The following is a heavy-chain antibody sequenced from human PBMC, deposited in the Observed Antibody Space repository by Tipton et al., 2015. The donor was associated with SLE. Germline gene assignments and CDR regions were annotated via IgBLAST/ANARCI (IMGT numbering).Heavy chain of an antibody. CDR2: ISGGGGST. CDR1: GFMFSSYA. CDR3: AKYLATSGMSPYAFDV. D-gene: IGHD1-1*01. Sequence: SLRLSCAASGFMFSSYAMRWVRQAPGKGLEWVSVISGGGGSTSYADSLRGRFTISRDNSKNTLYLQMNSLRAEDTAVYYCAKYLATSGMSPYAFDVWGQGTRVTVSS. V-gene: IGHV3-23*01. J-gene: IGHJ3*01.